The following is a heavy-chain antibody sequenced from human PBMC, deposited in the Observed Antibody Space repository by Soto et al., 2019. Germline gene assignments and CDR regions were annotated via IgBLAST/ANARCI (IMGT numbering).Heavy chain of an antibody. CDR2: IRRHTSVT. D-gene: IGHD3-22*01. CDR1: GLTLSTYS. V-gene: IGHV3-48*01. Sequence: EVQLVESGGVLVQPGGSLRLSCAASGLTLSTYSMNWVRQAPGKGLEWISYIRRHTSVTAYADSVKGRFTISRDSAKNSLYLQMDSLRVEATAVYYCGKVADSGYYTVDRWGQGTLVTVSS. J-gene: IGHJ5*02. CDR3: GKVADSGYYTVDR.